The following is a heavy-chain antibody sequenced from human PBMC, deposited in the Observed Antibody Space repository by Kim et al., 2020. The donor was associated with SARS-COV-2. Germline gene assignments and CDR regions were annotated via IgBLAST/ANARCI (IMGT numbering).Heavy chain of an antibody. J-gene: IGHJ4*02. CDR3: TALGSPLLDY. Sequence: GGSLRLSCAASGFTFSNAWMSWVRQAPGKGLEWVGGIKSKTDGGTTDYAAPVKGRFTISRDDSKNTLYLQMNSLKTEDTAVYYCTALGSPLLDYWGQGTLVTVSS. V-gene: IGHV3-15*01. CDR2: IKSKTDGGTT. D-gene: IGHD2-15*01. CDR1: GFTFSNAW.